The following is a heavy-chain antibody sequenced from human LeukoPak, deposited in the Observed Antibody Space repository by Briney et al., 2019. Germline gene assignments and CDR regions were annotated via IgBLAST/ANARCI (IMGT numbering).Heavy chain of an antibody. V-gene: IGHV3-7*01. J-gene: IGHJ5*02. CDR3: ATGGMRTWFDP. CDR1: GFTFNNYW. CDR2: IKQDGSEK. Sequence: GGSLRLSCAASGFTFNNYWMSWVRQAPGKGLEWVANIKQDGSEKYYVDSVKGRFTISRDNAKNSLYLQMNSLRVEDTAVYYCATGGMRTWFDPWGQGTLVTVSS. D-gene: IGHD2-8*01.